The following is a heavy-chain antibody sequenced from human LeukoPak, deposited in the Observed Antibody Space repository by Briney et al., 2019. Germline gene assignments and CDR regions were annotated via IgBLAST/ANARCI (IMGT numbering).Heavy chain of an antibody. CDR1: GFTFDDYA. CDR2: ISSSSSYI. CDR3: TRHSDYDFWSGYYWLDY. Sequence: GGSLRLSCAASGFTFDDYAMHWVRQAPGKGLEWVSSISSSSSYIYYADSVKGRFTISRDDAKNSLYLQMNSLRAEDTAVYYCTRHSDYDFWSGYYWLDYWGQGTLVTVSS. D-gene: IGHD3-3*01. V-gene: IGHV3-21*01. J-gene: IGHJ4*02.